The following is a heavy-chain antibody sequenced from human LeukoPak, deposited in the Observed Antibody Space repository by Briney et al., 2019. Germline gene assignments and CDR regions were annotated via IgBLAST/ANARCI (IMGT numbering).Heavy chain of an antibody. J-gene: IGHJ4*02. D-gene: IGHD2-15*01. CDR2: ISYHEINR. CDR3: ARDPVDRPPDYFDY. V-gene: IGHV3-30-3*01. CDR1: GFTFSRYT. Sequence: GGSLRLSCAASGFTFSRYTMHWIRQSPDKGLEWVAVISYHEINRYYADSVRGRFTISRDNSQSILYLEMNSLTIEDTGVYYCARDPVDRPPDYFDYWGQGTLVTVSS.